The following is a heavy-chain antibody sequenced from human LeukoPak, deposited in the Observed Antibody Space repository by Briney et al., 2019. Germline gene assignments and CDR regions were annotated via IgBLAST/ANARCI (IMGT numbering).Heavy chain of an antibody. J-gene: IGHJ6*03. V-gene: IGHV4-39*01. CDR2: IYYSGNT. Sequence: SETLSLTCTVSGVSISSSNSYWGWIRQPPGKGLEWIGSIYYSGNTYYNASLKSQVSISIDTSKNQFSLKLTSVTAADTAVYYCARGVGCSSTSCLLYYMDVWGKGTTVTVSS. CDR1: GVSISSSNSY. D-gene: IGHD2-2*01. CDR3: ARGVGCSSTSCLLYYMDV.